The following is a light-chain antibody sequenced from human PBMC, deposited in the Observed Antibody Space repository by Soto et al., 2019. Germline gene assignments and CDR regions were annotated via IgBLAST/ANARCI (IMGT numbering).Light chain of an antibody. CDR1: QTVSSRC. V-gene: IGKV3-15*01. CDR3: QQYNSWLWT. CDR2: GAS. Sequence: MTQSPSSLFLFPGERATPPCRARQTVSSRCLAWYQQKPGQAPRLLIYGASTRATGIPARFSGSGSGTEFTLIISSLQSEDSAVYYCQQYNSWLWTFGQGTKVDIK. J-gene: IGKJ1*01.